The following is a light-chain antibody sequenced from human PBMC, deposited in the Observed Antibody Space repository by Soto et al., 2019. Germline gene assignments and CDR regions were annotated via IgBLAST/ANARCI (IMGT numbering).Light chain of an antibody. J-gene: IGLJ2*01. Sequence: QSVLTQPPSASGYPGQSVTISCTGTSSDVGGYNYVSWYQQHPGKAPKLMIYEVSKRPSGVPDRFSGSKSGNTASLTVSGLQAEDEADYYCSSYAGSNNLLFGGGTKLTVL. CDR2: EVS. V-gene: IGLV2-8*01. CDR3: SSYAGSNNLL. CDR1: SSDVGGYNY.